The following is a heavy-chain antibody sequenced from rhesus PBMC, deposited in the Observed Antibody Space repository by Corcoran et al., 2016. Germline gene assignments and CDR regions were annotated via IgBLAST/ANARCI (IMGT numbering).Heavy chain of an antibody. D-gene: IGHD3-34*01. CDR3: ISGPGVRFDV. CDR1: GFSFRDSY. CDR2: IRTKANGGTV. Sequence: EVRRVESGGGLVQPGGSLRRSCVASGFSFRDSYMDGGRKGPEWVGFIRTKANGGTVECAASVKGRVTISRDDSKSIASLQMNSLKTDDTAVYYCISGPGVRFDVWGAGVLVTVSS. V-gene: IGHV3-116*02. J-gene: IGHJ5-1*01.